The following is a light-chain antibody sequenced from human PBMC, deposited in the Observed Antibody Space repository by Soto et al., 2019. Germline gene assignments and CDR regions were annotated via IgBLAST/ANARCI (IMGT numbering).Light chain of an antibody. CDR3: HHYGSTLLP. CDR2: GAT. Sequence: QSPGTLSLYKGERATLSCKSSQRVSRSNIGWYQQKPGQAPSLLIYGATKRTTGVPDRFSGSGSDTEFTLIISRLEPEDFAVYYCHHYGSTLLPFGGVTNVAIK. J-gene: IGKJ3*01. V-gene: IGKV3-20*01. CDR1: QRVSRSN.